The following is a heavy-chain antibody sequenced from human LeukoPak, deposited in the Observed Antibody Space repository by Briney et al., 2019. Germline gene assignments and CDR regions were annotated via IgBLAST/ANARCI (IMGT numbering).Heavy chain of an antibody. Sequence: PSETLSLTCAVYGGSFSGYYWSWIRQPPGKGPEWIGEINHSGSTNYNPSLKSRVTISVDTSKNQFSLKLNSVTAADTAVYYCARDRGGYCGGDCYSVFDYWGQGTLVTVSS. D-gene: IGHD2-21*02. CDR2: INHSGST. CDR1: GGSFSGYY. V-gene: IGHV4-34*01. J-gene: IGHJ4*02. CDR3: ARDRGGYCGGDCYSVFDY.